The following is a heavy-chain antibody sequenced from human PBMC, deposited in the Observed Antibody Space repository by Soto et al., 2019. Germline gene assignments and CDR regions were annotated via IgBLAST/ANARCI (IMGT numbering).Heavy chain of an antibody. CDR1: GFTFSSHW. Sequence: GGSLRLSCAASGFTFSSHWMSWVRQAPGKGLEWVANIKPDGSEKWYVDSVKGRFTISRDNSKNTLYLQMNSLRAEDTAVYYCARGAEWLQSPDAFDIWGQGTMVTVSS. CDR2: IKPDGSEK. V-gene: IGHV3-7*02. J-gene: IGHJ3*02. CDR3: ARGAEWLQSPDAFDI. D-gene: IGHD5-12*01.